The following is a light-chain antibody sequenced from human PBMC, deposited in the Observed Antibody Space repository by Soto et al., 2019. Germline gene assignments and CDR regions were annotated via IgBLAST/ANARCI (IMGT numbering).Light chain of an antibody. Sequence: IVMTQSPATLSVSPGERVTLSCRASQSVSSNLVWYQRKPGQPPRLIIXXAYXRATGIPARFSASGSGTEFTLTIRSLQSEDFAVEYCQQYNNWPRGETFGQGTKVDIK. CDR1: QSVSSN. CDR3: QQYNNWPRGET. J-gene: IGKJ1*01. V-gene: IGKV3-15*01. CDR2: XAY.